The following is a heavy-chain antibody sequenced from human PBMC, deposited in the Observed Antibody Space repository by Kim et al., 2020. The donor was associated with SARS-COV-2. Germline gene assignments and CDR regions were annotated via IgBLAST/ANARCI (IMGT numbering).Heavy chain of an antibody. V-gene: IGHV4-4*02. D-gene: IGHD1-26*01. J-gene: IGHJ4*02. Sequence: YNPSLKSRVTISVDKSKNQFSLKLSSVTAADTAVYYCARVPVVGATRFDYWGQGTLVTVSS. CDR3: ARVPVVGATRFDY.